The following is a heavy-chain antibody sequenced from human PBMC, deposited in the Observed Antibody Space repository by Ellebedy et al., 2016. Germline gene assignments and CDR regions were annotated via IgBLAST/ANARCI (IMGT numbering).Heavy chain of an antibody. Sequence: GGSLRLSCAASGFTFSTYTMNWVRQPPGKGLEWVSSFRSSFSYIYYADSVKGRFTISGDNAKNSLYLQMNSLRAEDTAVYYCARDDYSSSEGGYYYYYYGMDVWGQGTTVTVSS. D-gene: IGHD6-6*01. CDR2: FRSSFSYI. J-gene: IGHJ6*02. CDR1: GFTFSTYT. CDR3: ARDDYSSSEGGYYYYYYGMDV. V-gene: IGHV3-21*06.